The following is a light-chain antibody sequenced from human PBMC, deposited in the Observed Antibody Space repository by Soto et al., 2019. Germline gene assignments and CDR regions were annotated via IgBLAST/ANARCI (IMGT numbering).Light chain of an antibody. V-gene: IGKV3-20*01. CDR1: QSVSSSY. J-gene: IGKJ4*01. Sequence: EIVLTQSPGTLSLSPGERATLSCRASQSVSSSYLAWYQQKPGRAPRLLIYGASSRATGIPDRFSGSGSGTDFTLTISRLEPEDFAVYYCQQYGSSPATFGGGTQVEIK. CDR2: GAS. CDR3: QQYGSSPAT.